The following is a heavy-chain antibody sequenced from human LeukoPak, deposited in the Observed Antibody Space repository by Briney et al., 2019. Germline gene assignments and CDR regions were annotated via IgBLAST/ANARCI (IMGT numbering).Heavy chain of an antibody. CDR3: ARDPNWNDVVDYYYGMGV. D-gene: IGHD1-20*01. CDR1: GYTFTGYY. Sequence: GASVKVSCKASGYTFTGYYMHWVRQAPGQGLEWMGWINPNSGGTNYAQKFQGRVTMTRDTSISTAYMELSRLRSDDTAVYYCARDPNWNDVVDYYYGMGVWGQGTTVTVSS. J-gene: IGHJ6*02. CDR2: INPNSGGT. V-gene: IGHV1-2*02.